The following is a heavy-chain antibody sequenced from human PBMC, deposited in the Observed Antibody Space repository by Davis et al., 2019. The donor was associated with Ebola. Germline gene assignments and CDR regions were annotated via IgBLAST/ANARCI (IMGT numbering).Heavy chain of an antibody. CDR3: ARGLFEFSASSLDGFAM. D-gene: IGHD6-6*01. J-gene: IGHJ3*02. CDR1: GGSISSGTYY. CDR2: IYYNGRT. Sequence: GSLRLSCSVSGGSISSGTYYWGWVRQPPGKGLEWIGSIYYNGRTYYNSSLESRVTISLDTSKNQFSLKLGSVTAADAAVYYCARGLFEFSASSLDGFAMWGPGTMVAVSS. V-gene: IGHV4-39*07.